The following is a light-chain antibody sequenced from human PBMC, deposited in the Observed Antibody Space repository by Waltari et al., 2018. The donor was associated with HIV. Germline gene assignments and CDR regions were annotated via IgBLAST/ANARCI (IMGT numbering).Light chain of an antibody. CDR2: EVS. V-gene: IGLV2-23*02. CDR1: SRAVGGYHL. J-gene: IGLJ2*01. CDR3: CAYAGSTTYVI. Sequence: QSALTQPAPVTGSPGQSLTISCTGTSRAVGGYHLVSCYQHHPGKAPKLMIYEVSKRPSGVSNRFSGSKSGNTASLTISGLQSEDEADYYCCAYAGSTTYVIFGGGTKLTVL.